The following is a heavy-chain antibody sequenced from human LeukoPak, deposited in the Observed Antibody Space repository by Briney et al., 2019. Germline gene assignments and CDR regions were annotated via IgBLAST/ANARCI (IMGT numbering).Heavy chain of an antibody. V-gene: IGHV3-23*01. CDR3: AKGGYDYIEIGYFDY. D-gene: IGHD5-12*01. Sequence: GGSLRLSCAASGSTLSNYAMNWLRQAPGQGLEWVSVVIGSSGSTDYADSVKGRFTISRDNSKNTLYLEMNSLRAEDTAIYYCAKGGYDYIEIGYFDYWGQGTLVTVSS. CDR2: VIGSSGST. J-gene: IGHJ4*02. CDR1: GSTLSNYA.